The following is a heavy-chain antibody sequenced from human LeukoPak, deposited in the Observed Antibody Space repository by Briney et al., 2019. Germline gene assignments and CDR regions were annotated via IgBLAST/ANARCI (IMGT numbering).Heavy chain of an antibody. V-gene: IGHV1-18*01. CDR1: GYTFTSYG. CDR2: ISAYNGNT. J-gene: IGHJ3*02. D-gene: IGHD3-9*01. CDR3: AREGGLRYFDWLFVPDAFDI. Sequence: GASVKVSCKASGYTFTSYGISWVRQAPGQGLEWMGWISAYNGNTNYAQKLQGRVTMTTDTSTSTAYMELRSLRSDDTAVYYCAREGGLRYFDWLFVPDAFDIWGQGTMVTVSS.